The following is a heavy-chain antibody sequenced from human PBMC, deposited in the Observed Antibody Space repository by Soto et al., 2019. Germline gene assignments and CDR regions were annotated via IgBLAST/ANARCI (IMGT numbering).Heavy chain of an antibody. CDR1: GGTFSSYA. J-gene: IGHJ4*02. CDR3: ARTIAVAGGYFDY. CDR2: IIPIFGTA. D-gene: IGHD6-19*01. Sequence: QVQLVQSGAEVKKPGSSVKVSCKASGGTFSSYAISWVLQAPGQGLDWMGGIIPIFGTANYAQKFQGRVTMTADESTSTAYMELISLRSEDTAVYYCARTIAVAGGYFDYWGQGTLVTVSS. V-gene: IGHV1-69*12.